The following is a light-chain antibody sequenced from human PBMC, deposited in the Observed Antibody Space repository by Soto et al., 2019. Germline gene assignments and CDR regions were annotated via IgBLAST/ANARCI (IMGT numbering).Light chain of an antibody. CDR3: QQYKSYSWT. Sequence: DIQMTQSPSTQSASVGDRVTITCRASQGISTWLAWYQQKPGQAPKLLIYDGSSLESGVPSRFSGSGSGTDFTLTISSLQPDDFATYFCQQYKSYSWTFGHGTKVEIK. V-gene: IGKV1-5*01. CDR2: DGS. J-gene: IGKJ1*01. CDR1: QGISTW.